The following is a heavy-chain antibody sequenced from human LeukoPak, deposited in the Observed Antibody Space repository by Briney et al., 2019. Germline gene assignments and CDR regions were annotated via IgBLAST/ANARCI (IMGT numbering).Heavy chain of an antibody. V-gene: IGHV1-2*02. CDR3: ARDWGYGTNDY. J-gene: IGHJ4*02. CDR1: GYTFTGYY. CDR2: INPNSGGT. D-gene: IGHD1-1*01. Sequence: ASVKVSCKASGYTFTGYYMHWVRQAPGQGLEWMGWINPNSGGTNYAQKFQGRVTMTRDTSISTTYMELSRLSSDDTAVYYCARDWGYGTNDYWGQGTLVTVSS.